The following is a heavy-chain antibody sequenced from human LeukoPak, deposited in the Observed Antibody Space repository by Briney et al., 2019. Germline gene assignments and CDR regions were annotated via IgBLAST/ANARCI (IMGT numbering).Heavy chain of an antibody. V-gene: IGHV3-7*01. D-gene: IGHD6-13*01. CDR3: ARDGRQLVDY. CDR1: GFTFSSYE. CDR2: IKQDGSEK. J-gene: IGHJ4*02. Sequence: PGGSLRLSCAASGFTFSSYEMSWVRQAPGKGLEWVANIKQDGSEKYYVGSVKGRFTISRDNAKNSLYLQMNSLRAEDTAVYYCARDGRQLVDYWGQGTLVTVSS.